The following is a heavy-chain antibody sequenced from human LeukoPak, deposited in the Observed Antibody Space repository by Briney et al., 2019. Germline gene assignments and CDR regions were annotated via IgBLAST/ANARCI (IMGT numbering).Heavy chain of an antibody. Sequence: AASVKVSCKASGFTFTSSAMQWVRQARGQRLEWIGWIVVGSGNTNYAQKFQERVTITRDMSTSTAYMELSSLRSEDTAVYYCAAAPRPWYYYYMDVWGKGTTVTISS. CDR2: IVVGSGNT. V-gene: IGHV1-58*02. CDR3: AAAPRPWYYYYMDV. J-gene: IGHJ6*03. CDR1: GFTFTSSA.